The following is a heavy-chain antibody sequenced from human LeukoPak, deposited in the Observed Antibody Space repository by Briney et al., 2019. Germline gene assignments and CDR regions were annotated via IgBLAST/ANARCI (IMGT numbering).Heavy chain of an antibody. CDR2: ITWNSATT. CDR1: GFSFGDFN. CDR3: ARAPLTTSGTHYLDF. J-gene: IGHJ4*02. V-gene: IGHV3-9*01. D-gene: IGHD1-26*01. Sequence: GRSLRLSCAASGFSFGDFNMHWLRQAPGKGLEWVSSITWNSATTSYADSVRGRFTISRDNAQNSLYLQMNSLRLEDTALYYCARAPLTTSGTHYLDFWGRGTLVTVSS.